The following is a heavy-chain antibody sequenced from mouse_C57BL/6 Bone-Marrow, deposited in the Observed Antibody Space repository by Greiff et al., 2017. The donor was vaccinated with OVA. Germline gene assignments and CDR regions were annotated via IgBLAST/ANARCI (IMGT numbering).Heavy chain of an antibody. V-gene: IGHV5-4*03. D-gene: IGHD1-1*01. Sequence: EVKLMESGGGLVKPGGSLKLSCAASGFTFSSYAMSWVRQTPEKRLEWVATISDGGSYTYYPDNVKGRFTISRDNAKNNLYLQMSHLKSEDTAMYYCARAPYYYGSRGMDYWGQGTSVTVSS. CDR2: ISDGGSYT. J-gene: IGHJ4*01. CDR3: ARAPYYYGSRGMDY. CDR1: GFTFSSYA.